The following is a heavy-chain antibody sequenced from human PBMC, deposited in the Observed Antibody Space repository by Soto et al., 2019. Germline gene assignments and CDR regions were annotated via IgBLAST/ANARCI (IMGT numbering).Heavy chain of an antibody. CDR3: ARLMLMESSSSWDYYYGMDV. V-gene: IGHV5-51*01. CDR2: IYPGDSDT. Sequence: RGESLKISCKGSGYSFTSYWIGWVRQMPGKGLEWMGIIYPGDSDTRYSPSFQGQVTISADKSISTAYLQWSSLKASDTAMYYCARLMLMESSSSWDYYYGMDVWGQGTTVTVSS. J-gene: IGHJ6*02. D-gene: IGHD6-6*01. CDR1: GYSFTSYW.